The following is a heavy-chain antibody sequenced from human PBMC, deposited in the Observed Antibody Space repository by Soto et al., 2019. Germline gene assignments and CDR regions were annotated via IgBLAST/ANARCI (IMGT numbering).Heavy chain of an antibody. D-gene: IGHD6-13*01. CDR3: ARLIGSSWYDYYYYGMDV. V-gene: IGHV4-39*01. J-gene: IGHJ6*02. CDR2: IYYSGST. CDR1: CGSISSSSYY. Sequence: SETLSLTCTVSCGSISSSSYYWGWIRQPPGKGLEWIGSIYYSGSTYYNPSLKSRVTISVDTSKNQFSLKLSSVTAADTAVYYCARLIGSSWYDYYYYGMDVWGQGTTVTVSS.